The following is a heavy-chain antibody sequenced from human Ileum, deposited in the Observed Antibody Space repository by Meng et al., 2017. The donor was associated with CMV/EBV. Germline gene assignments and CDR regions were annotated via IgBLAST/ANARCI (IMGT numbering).Heavy chain of an antibody. J-gene: IGHJ3*02. CDR1: GSPLTTYP. Sequence: ASVKVSCKAPGSPLTTYPMHWFRQALGQRLDWMGWSSVAIGNTKYSQEFQGRVNFTRDTSASTAYMELSSLRSEDMAVYSGARVPAYNTPTKERSPRHVLRFLEWVGAFDIWGQGTMVTVSS. D-gene: IGHD3-3*01. V-gene: IGHV1-3*02. CDR3: ARVPAYNTPTKERSPRHVLRFLEWVGAFDI. CDR2: SSVAIGNT.